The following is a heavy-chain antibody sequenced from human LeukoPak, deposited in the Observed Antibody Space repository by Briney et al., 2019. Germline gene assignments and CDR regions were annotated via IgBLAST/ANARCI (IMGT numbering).Heavy chain of an antibody. Sequence: ASVKVSCKASGYTFTNYYMHWVRQAPGQGLEWMGIINPSGGSTNYAQKFQGRVTMTRDMSMSTVYMELSSLRSEDTAVYYCARDNDSRDPPHFDYWGQGTLVTVSS. CDR3: ARDNDSRDPPHFDY. D-gene: IGHD3-16*01. CDR2: INPSGGST. J-gene: IGHJ4*02. V-gene: IGHV1-46*01. CDR1: GYTFTNYY.